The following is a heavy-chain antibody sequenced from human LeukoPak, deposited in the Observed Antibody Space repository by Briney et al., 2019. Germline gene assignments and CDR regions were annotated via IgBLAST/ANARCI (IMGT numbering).Heavy chain of an antibody. V-gene: IGHV4-4*07. D-gene: IGHD5-12*01. CDR2: IYTGTT. Sequence: SETLSLTCTASGGSISTLFWTWIRQSAGKGLEWIGRIYTGTTYYNPSLESRATISVDTSNNRFSLKLTSLTAADTAVYYCARGTEMTSFSGYYSFDYWGRGSLVTVSS. J-gene: IGHJ4*02. CDR1: GGSISTLF. CDR3: ARGTEMTSFSGYYSFDY.